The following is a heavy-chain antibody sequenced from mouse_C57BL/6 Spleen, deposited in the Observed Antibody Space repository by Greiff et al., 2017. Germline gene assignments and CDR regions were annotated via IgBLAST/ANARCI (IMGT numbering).Heavy chain of an antibody. V-gene: IGHV1-55*01. J-gene: IGHJ3*01. CDR1: GYTFTSYW. CDR2: IYPGSGST. D-gene: IGHD1-1*01. Sequence: QVQLQQPGAELVKPGASVKMSCKASGYTFTSYWITWVKQRPGQGLEWIGDIYPGSGSTNYNEKFKGKATLTVDTSSSTAYMQLSSLTSESTAVYYCAGYDSSYEAWFAYWGQGTLVTVSA. CDR3: AGYDSSYEAWFAY.